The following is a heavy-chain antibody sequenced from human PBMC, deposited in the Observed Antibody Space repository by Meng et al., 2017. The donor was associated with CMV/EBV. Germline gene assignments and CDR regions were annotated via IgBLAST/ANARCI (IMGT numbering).Heavy chain of an antibody. CDR3: ARGGLYYYDSSGHFDY. CDR1: GCSISSYY. J-gene: IGHJ4*02. D-gene: IGHD3-22*01. CDR2: IYTSGST. Sequence: LQESGLGLVKPSEPLSLTCTVSGCSISSYYWSWIRQPAGKGLQWIGRIYTSGSTNYNPSLKSRVTMSVDTSRNQFSLKLSSVTAADTAVYYCARGGLYYYDSSGHFDYWGQGTLVTVSS. V-gene: IGHV4-4*07.